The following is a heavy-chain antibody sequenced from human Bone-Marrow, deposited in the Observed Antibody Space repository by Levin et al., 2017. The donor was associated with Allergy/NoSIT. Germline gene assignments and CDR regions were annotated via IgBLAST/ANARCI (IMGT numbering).Heavy chain of an antibody. D-gene: IGHD3-22*01. CDR3: AREFDSSGYYYFDY. Sequence: GGSLRLSCAASGFTFSSYWMHWVRQAPGKGLVWVSRINSDGSSTSYADSVKGRFTISRDNAKNTLYLQMNSLRAEDTAVYYCAREFDSSGYYYFDYWGQGTLVTVSS. CDR1: GFTFSSYW. V-gene: IGHV3-74*01. J-gene: IGHJ4*02. CDR2: INSDGSST.